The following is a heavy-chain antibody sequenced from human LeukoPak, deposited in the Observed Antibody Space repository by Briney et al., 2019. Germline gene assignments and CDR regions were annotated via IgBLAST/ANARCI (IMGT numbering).Heavy chain of an antibody. CDR1: GGSFSGYY. CDR2: INHSGST. Sequence: SETLSLTCAVYGGSFSGYYWSWIRQPPGEGLEWIGEINHSGSTNYNPSLKSRVTISVDTSKNQFSLKLSSVTAADTAVYYCARAPDYGDYESAFDIWGQGTMVTVSS. J-gene: IGHJ3*02. CDR3: ARAPDYGDYESAFDI. D-gene: IGHD4-17*01. V-gene: IGHV4-34*01.